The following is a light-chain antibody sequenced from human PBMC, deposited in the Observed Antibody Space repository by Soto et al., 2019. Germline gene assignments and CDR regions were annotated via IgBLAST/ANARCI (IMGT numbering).Light chain of an antibody. J-gene: IGLJ1*01. V-gene: IGLV2-18*02. Sequence: QSALTQPASVSGSPGQSVAISCTGTSSDFGSYNRVSWYQQPPGAAPKLMIYEVSNRPSGVPDRFSGSKSGNTASLTISGLQAEDEADYYCNSYTGSSTYVFGTGTKLTVL. CDR2: EVS. CDR3: NSYTGSSTYV. CDR1: SSDFGSYNR.